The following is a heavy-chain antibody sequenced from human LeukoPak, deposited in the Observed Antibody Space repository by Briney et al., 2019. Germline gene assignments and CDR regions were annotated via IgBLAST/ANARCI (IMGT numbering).Heavy chain of an antibody. CDR3: ARVAIVVVVAATPPHDAFDI. CDR1: GYTFTGYY. Sequence: ASVKVSCKASGYTFTGYYMHWVRQAPGQGPEWMGWINPNSGGTNYAQKFQGRVTMTRDTSISTAYMELSRLRSDDTAVYYCARVAIVVVVAATPPHDAFDIWGQGTMVTVSS. CDR2: INPNSGGT. V-gene: IGHV1-2*02. J-gene: IGHJ3*02. D-gene: IGHD2-15*01.